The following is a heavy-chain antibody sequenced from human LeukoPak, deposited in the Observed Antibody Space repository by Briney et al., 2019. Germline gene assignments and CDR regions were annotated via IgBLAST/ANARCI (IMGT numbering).Heavy chain of an antibody. CDR3: ARDQPHSYGPYYYYYYMDV. Sequence: SETLSLTCTVSGGSISSSDYSWGWIRQPPGKGLEWIGRIYTSGSTNYNPSLKSRVTISVDTSKNQFSLKLSSVTAADTAVYYCARDQPHSYGPYYYYYYMDVWGKGTTVTISS. V-gene: IGHV4-39*07. J-gene: IGHJ6*03. CDR1: GGSISSSDYS. D-gene: IGHD5-18*01. CDR2: IYTSGST.